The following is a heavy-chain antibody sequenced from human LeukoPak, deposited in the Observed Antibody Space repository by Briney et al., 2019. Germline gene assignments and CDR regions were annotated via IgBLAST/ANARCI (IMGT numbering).Heavy chain of an antibody. CDR3: ARQGGSSNWFDP. J-gene: IGHJ5*02. V-gene: IGHV6-1*01. Sequence: SQTLSLTCAISGDSASSSSPTWNWIRQSPSRGLEWLGRTYYRSKWYNDYAVSVKSRITINPDTSKNQFSLQLNSVTPEDTAVYYCARQGGSSNWFDPWGQGTLVTVSS. D-gene: IGHD1-26*01. CDR1: GDSASSSSPT. CDR2: TYYRSKWYN.